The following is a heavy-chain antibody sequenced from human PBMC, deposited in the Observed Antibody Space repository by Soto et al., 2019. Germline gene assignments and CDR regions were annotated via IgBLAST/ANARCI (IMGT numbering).Heavy chain of an antibody. CDR1: GYTFTSYD. CDR3: ARAISGDYGKVGTYYYYYYMDV. J-gene: IGHJ6*03. CDR2: MNPNSGNT. V-gene: IGHV1-8*01. Sequence: ASVKVSCKASGYTFTSYDINWVRQATGQGLEWMGWMNPNSGNTGYAQKFQGRVTMTRNTSISTAYMELSSLRSEDTAVYYCARAISGDYGKVGTYYYYYYMDVWGKGTTVTVSS. D-gene: IGHD4-17*01.